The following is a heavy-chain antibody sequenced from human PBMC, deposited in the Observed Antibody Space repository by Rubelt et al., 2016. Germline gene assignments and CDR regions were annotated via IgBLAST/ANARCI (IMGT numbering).Heavy chain of an antibody. D-gene: IGHD1-1*01. CDR1: GFTFSSYA. Sequence: VQLVESGGGLVQPGGSLRLSCAASGFTFSSYAMHWVRQAPGKGLEWVAITSYDGGNKSYADSVKGRFTISRDNAKNTLYLQMNSLRPEDTAVYYCAKVVGTISFFDSWGQGTLVSVSS. CDR3: AKVVGTISFFDS. CDR2: TSYDGGNK. V-gene: IGHV3-30*04. J-gene: IGHJ4*02.